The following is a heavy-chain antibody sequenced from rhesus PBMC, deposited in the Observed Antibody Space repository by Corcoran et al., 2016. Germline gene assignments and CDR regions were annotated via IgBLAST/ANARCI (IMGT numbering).Heavy chain of an antibody. Sequence: QVRLQESGPGLVKSSETLSLTCAVSGGSMSESTFWNWIRQPPGKGLEWIGNIYANRVDTYNPSLKSRVTISKDTSNNQFFLKVTSVTAADTAVYYCASPFERGRFEVWGAGILVTVSS. CDR2: IYANRVDT. J-gene: IGHJ5-1*01. CDR1: GGSMSESTF. CDR3: ASPFERGRFEV. V-gene: IGHV4S9*01. D-gene: IGHD3-34*01.